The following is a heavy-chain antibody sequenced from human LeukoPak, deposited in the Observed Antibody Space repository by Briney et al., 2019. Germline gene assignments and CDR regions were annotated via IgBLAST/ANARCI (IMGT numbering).Heavy chain of an antibody. Sequence: SETLSLTCTVSGGSISSYYWSWIRQPPGKGLEWIGYIYYSGSTNYNPSLKSRVTISVDTSKNQFSLKLSSVTAADTAVYYCASHYYYDSSGYSANDAFDIRGQGTMVTVSS. V-gene: IGHV4-59*01. J-gene: IGHJ3*02. D-gene: IGHD3-22*01. CDR1: GGSISSYY. CDR3: ASHYYYDSSGYSANDAFDI. CDR2: IYYSGST.